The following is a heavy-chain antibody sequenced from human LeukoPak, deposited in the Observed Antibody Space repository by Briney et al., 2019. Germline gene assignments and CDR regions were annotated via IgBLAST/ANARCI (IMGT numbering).Heavy chain of an antibody. CDR2: ISGSGDST. Sequence: GGSLRLTCAASGFTFSRYDMSWVRQTPGKGLEWVSSISGSGDSTFYADSVKGRFSISRDNSKNTLYLQVNGLRTEDTAVYYCAKDRLLNCRGDCYIFDYWGQGTVVTVSS. J-gene: IGHJ4*02. V-gene: IGHV3-23*01. D-gene: IGHD2-21*02. CDR3: AKDRLLNCRGDCYIFDY. CDR1: GFTFSRYD.